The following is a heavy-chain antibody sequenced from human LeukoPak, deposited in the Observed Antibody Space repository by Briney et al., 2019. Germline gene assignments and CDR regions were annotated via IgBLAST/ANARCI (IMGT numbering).Heavy chain of an antibody. Sequence: GASVKVSCKASGGTFSSYAISWVRQAPGPGLEWMGGNIPLFGTPNYAQKFRGRVTISADESTSTAYMELSSLKSDDTAIYYCAREGADSGWYRAFDLWGQGTMVTVSS. CDR1: GGTFSSYA. CDR3: AREGADSGWYRAFDL. CDR2: NIPLFGTP. V-gene: IGHV1-69*13. J-gene: IGHJ3*01. D-gene: IGHD6-19*01.